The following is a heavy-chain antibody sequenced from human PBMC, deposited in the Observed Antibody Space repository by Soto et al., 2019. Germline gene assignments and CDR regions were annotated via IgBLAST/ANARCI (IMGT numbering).Heavy chain of an antibody. CDR2: IYYRGNT. J-gene: IGHJ4*02. D-gene: IGHD1-26*01. CDR1: GGSINSYY. CDR3: ARVRGYSGSYYFDY. V-gene: IGHV4-59*01. Sequence: PSETLSLTCTVSGGSINSYYWSWIRQPPGKGLEWIGYIYYRGNTNFNPPLKGRVTISIDTSKNQFSLKLSSVTAADTAVYFCARVRGYSGSYYFDYWGLRTLVTVSS.